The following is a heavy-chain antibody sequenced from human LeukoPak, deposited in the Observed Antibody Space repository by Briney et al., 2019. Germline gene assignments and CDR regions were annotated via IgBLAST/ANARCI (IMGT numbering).Heavy chain of an antibody. CDR2: ISYDGSNK. D-gene: IGHD1-1*01. V-gene: IGHV3-30*18. Sequence: GGSLRLSCAASGFTFSSYGMHWVRQAPGKGLEWVAVISYDGSNKYYADSVKGRFTISRDNSKNTLYLQMNSLRAEDTAVYYCAKDRVTGTLSFDYWGQGTLVTVSS. CDR3: AKDRVTGTLSFDY. CDR1: GFTFSSYG. J-gene: IGHJ4*02.